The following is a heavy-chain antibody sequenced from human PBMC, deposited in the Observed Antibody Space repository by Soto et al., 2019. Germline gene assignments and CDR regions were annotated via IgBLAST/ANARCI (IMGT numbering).Heavy chain of an antibody. CDR1: AGSISRVSYY. V-gene: IGHV4-39*01. D-gene: IGHD3-3*01. CDR2: FYYSGST. CDR3: AIHWPTHYDFWSGYHSYYYYGMDV. J-gene: IGHJ6*02. Sequence: SETLCLPWTVSAGSISRVSYYWGWIRQPPGKGLEWIGSFYYSGSTYYNPSLKSRVTISVDTSKNQFSLKLSSVTAADTAVYYCAIHWPTHYDFWSGYHSYYYYGMDVWRLGTTVTYSS.